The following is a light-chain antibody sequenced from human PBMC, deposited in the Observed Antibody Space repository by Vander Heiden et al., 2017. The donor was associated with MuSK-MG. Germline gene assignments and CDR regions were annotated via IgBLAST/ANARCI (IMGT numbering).Light chain of an antibody. CDR1: QTVSSY. Sequence: VLTQSPATLSFSPGQRATLPCTATQTVSSYLAWYQQKPGQAPRLLIYDASNRATGIPARFSGSGSGTDFTLTISSLEPEDFAVYYCQQRSNWPPLTFGGGTKVEIK. J-gene: IGKJ4*01. CDR3: QQRSNWPPLT. CDR2: DAS. V-gene: IGKV3-11*01.